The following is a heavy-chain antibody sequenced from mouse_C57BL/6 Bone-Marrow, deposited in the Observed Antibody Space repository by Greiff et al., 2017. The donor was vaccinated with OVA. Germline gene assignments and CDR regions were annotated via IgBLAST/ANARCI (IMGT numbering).Heavy chain of an antibody. D-gene: IGHD1-1*01. CDR2: IYPGDGDT. Sequence: VQLQQSGAELVKPGASVKISCKASGYAFSSYWMNWVKQWPGKGLEWIGQIYPGDGDTNYNGKFKGKATLTADKSSSTAYMQLSSLTSEDSAVYFGARKGIYYYGPSMDYWGQGTSVTVSS. J-gene: IGHJ4*01. V-gene: IGHV1-80*01. CDR1: GYAFSSYW. CDR3: ARKGIYYYGPSMDY.